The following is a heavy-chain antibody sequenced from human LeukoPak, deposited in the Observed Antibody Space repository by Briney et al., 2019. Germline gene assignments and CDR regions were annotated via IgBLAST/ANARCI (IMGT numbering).Heavy chain of an antibody. CDR2: IRSKSNGGTT. CDR3: VRDYRYAGHESLY. CDR1: GFTFADYA. D-gene: IGHD5-12*01. Sequence: PGGSLRLSCTTSGFTFADYAMSWFRQAPGKGLEWVGFIRSKSNGGTTHYAASVEGRFTISRDDSNSIAYLQMNSLKTEDTAVYYCVRDYRYAGHESLYWGQGTLVTVSS. V-gene: IGHV3-49*03. J-gene: IGHJ4*02.